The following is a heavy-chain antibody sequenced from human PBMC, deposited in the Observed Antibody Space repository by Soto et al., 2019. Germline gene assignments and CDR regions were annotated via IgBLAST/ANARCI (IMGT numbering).Heavy chain of an antibody. CDR3: AKCMQAYWNYDAHHI. V-gene: IGHV3-23*01. D-gene: IGHD1-7*01. CDR2: ITATGGNT. CDR1: GFTVSTYS. J-gene: IGHJ3*02. Sequence: WWSLRLSCASSGFTVSTYSMTWVRQAPGKGLEWVAHITATGGNTYYADSVRGRFTISRDTSGNTLYLQMNSLRAEDTALYYCAKCMQAYWNYDAHHIWGQGTMVTVS.